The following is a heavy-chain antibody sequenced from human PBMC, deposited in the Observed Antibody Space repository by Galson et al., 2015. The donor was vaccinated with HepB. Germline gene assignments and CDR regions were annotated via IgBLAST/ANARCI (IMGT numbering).Heavy chain of an antibody. Sequence: SVKVSCKASGGTFSSYAISWVRQAPGQGLEWMGGIIPIFGTANYAQKFQGRVTITADESTSTAYMELSSLRSEDTAVYYCARDEGAEYYFDYWGQGTLVTVSS. V-gene: IGHV1-69*13. CDR1: GGTFSSYA. CDR3: ARDEGAEYYFDY. D-gene: IGHD6-19*01. J-gene: IGHJ4*02. CDR2: IIPIFGTA.